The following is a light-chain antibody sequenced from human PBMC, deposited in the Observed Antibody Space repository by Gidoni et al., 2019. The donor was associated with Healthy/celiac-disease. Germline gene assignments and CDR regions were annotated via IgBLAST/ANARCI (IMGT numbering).Light chain of an antibody. CDR2: DAS. Sequence: DIQMTQSPSSLSASVGDRVTITCQASQDISNYLNWYQQKPGKAPKLLIYDASNLETGVPSRFSGSGSGTDFTFTISSLQPEDIATYYCQQYDNLGFFGPXTKVDIK. CDR1: QDISNY. J-gene: IGKJ3*01. CDR3: QQYDNLGF. V-gene: IGKV1-33*01.